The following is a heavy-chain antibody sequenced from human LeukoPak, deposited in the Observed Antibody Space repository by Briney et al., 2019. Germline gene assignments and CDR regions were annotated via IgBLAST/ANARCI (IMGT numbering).Heavy chain of an antibody. CDR3: AKKRPGRGPIDN. V-gene: IGHV3-23*01. Sequence: PGGSLRLSCAASGFTFSSYGMHWVRQAPGKGLEWISGIDPAGGYTIYADSVKGRFTISRDNSQNTVFLQMSSLRVDDTAFYYCAKKRPGRGPIDNWGQGVLVTVSS. CDR1: GFTFSSYG. J-gene: IGHJ4*02. D-gene: IGHD3-10*01. CDR2: IDPAGGYT.